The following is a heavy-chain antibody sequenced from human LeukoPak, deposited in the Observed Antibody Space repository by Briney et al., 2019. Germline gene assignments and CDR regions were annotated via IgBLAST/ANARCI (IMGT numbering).Heavy chain of an antibody. J-gene: IGHJ4*02. V-gene: IGHV3-30*03. CDR1: GFTFSSYG. CDR3: TTDLSSSWFFDY. CDR2: ISYDGSNK. D-gene: IGHD6-13*01. Sequence: GGSLRLSCAASGFTFSSYGMHWVRQAPGKGLEWVAFISYDGSNKYYADSVKGRFTISRDNSKNTLYLQVNSLRAEDTAVYYCTTDLSSSWFFDYWGQGTLVTVSS.